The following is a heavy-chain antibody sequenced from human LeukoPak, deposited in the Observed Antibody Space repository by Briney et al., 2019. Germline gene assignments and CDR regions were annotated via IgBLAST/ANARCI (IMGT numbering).Heavy chain of an antibody. Sequence: SETLSLTCTVSGGSISSGGYYWSWIRQHPGKGLEWIGYIYYSGSTYYNPSLKSRVTISVDTSKNQFSLKLSSVTAADTAVYYCAGHYGSGSDPDYWGQGTLVTVSS. CDR2: IYYSGST. CDR3: AGHYGSGSDPDY. CDR1: GGSISSGGYY. D-gene: IGHD3-10*01. V-gene: IGHV4-31*03. J-gene: IGHJ4*02.